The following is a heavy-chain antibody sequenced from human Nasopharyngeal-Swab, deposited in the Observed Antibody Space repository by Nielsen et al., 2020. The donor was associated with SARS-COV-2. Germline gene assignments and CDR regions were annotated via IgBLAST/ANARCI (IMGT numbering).Heavy chain of an antibody. CDR2: IYYSGST. V-gene: IGHV4-39*01. CDR1: GGSISSSSYY. Sequence: SETLSLTCTVSGGSISSSSYYWGWIRQPPGKGLEWIGSIYYSGSTYYNPSLKSRVAISVDTSKNQFSLKLSSVTAADTAVYYCATPVEVVPAAMPDYYYGMDVWGRGTTVTVSS. J-gene: IGHJ6*02. CDR3: ATPVEVVPAAMPDYYYGMDV. D-gene: IGHD2-2*01.